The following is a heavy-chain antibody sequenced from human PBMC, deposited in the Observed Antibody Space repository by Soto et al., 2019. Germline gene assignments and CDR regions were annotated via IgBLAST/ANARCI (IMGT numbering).Heavy chain of an antibody. D-gene: IGHD3-10*01. CDR1: GFTFSSYG. CDR2: VSYDGSNK. J-gene: IGHJ3*02. V-gene: IGHV3-30*03. Sequence: GGSLRLSCAASGFTFSSYGMHWVRQAPGKGLEWVAVVSYDGSNKYYADSVKGRFTISRDNSKNTLYLQMNSLRAEDTAVYYCARDRSGSYYKIGPGRSYAFDIWGQGTMVTVSS. CDR3: ARDRSGSYYKIGPGRSYAFDI.